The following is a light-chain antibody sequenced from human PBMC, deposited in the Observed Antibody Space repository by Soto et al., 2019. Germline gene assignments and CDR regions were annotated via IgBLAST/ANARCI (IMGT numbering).Light chain of an antibody. V-gene: IGKV1-39*01. Sequence: DIQMTQSPSSLSASVGDRVTITCRASQTINTYLNWYQQKPGKAPHLLIYATSTVQSGVPSRFSGSGSGTDFTLTISSLQPEDFATYYCQQSYSTPAFGPGTKVDIK. J-gene: IGKJ3*01. CDR2: ATS. CDR3: QQSYSTPA. CDR1: QTINTY.